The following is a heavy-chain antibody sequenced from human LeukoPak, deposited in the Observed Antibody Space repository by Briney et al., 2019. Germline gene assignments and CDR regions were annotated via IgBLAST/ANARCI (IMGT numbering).Heavy chain of an antibody. Sequence: SETLSLTCAVSGGSISSGGYSWSWIRQPPGKGLEWIGYIYYSGSTYYNPSLKSRVTISVDTSKKQFSLKLSSVTAADTAVYYCAKGRVSSSTWYSTYYYYFYMDLWGKGTTVTVSS. CDR2: IYYSGST. CDR3: AKGRVSSSTWYSTYYYYFYMDL. CDR1: GGSISSGGYS. J-gene: IGHJ6*03. V-gene: IGHV4-30-4*07. D-gene: IGHD6-13*01.